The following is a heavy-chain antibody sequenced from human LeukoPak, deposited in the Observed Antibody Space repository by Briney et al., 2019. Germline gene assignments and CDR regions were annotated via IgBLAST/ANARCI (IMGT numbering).Heavy chain of an antibody. CDR1: GFTFSSYE. CDR2: ISSSGSTI. J-gene: IGHJ6*04. V-gene: IGHV3-48*03. Sequence: GGSLRLSCAASGFTFSSYEINWVRQAPGKGLEWVSYISSSGSTIYYADSVKGRFTISRDNAKNSLYLQMNSLRAEDTAVYYCARDRSISHGMDVWGKGTTVTVSS. D-gene: IGHD2-2*02. CDR3: ARDRSISHGMDV.